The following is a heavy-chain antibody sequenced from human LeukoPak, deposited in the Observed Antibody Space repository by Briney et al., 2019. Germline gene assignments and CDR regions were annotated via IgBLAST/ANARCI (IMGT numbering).Heavy chain of an antibody. Sequence: GGSLRLSCAASGFTFSNYAMSWVRQTPGKGLEWVSTISDSDASTYYADSVKGRFTISRDNSKNTLYLQMNSLRDEDTAVYYCAKVPYSDYGAGRPPFMDVWGQGTTVAISS. CDR1: GFTFSNYA. V-gene: IGHV3-23*01. D-gene: IGHD3-10*01. CDR2: ISDSDAST. CDR3: AKVPYSDYGAGRPPFMDV. J-gene: IGHJ6*02.